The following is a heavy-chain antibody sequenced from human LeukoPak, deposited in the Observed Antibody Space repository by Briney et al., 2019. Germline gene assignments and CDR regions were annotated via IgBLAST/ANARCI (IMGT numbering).Heavy chain of an antibody. J-gene: IGHJ3*02. V-gene: IGHV3-30-3*01. CDR1: GFTFRNYA. CDR2: ISYDGSNK. CDR3: AKGDYGDYGSQAFDI. D-gene: IGHD4-17*01. Sequence: PGGSLRLSCAASGFTFRNYAMNWVRQAPGKGLEVVAIISYDGSNKYYADSVQARFTISRDNSKHTLYLQMNSLRAEDTAVYYCAKGDYGDYGSQAFDIWGQGTMLTVSS.